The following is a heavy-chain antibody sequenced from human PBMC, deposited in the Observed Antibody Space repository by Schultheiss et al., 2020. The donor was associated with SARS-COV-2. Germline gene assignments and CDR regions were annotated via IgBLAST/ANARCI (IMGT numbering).Heavy chain of an antibody. V-gene: IGHV3-30*03. Sequence: GGSLRLSCAASGFTFSSYGMHWVRQAPGKGLEWVAVISYDGSNKYYADSVKGRFTISRDNAKNTLYLQMNSLRAEDTAVYYCARAVDFWSGYYGMDVWGQGTTVTVSS. CDR2: ISYDGSNK. CDR3: ARAVDFWSGYYGMDV. J-gene: IGHJ6*02. D-gene: IGHD3-3*01. CDR1: GFTFSSYG.